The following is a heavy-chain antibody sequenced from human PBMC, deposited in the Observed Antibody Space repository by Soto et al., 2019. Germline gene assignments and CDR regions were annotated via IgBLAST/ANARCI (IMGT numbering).Heavy chain of an antibody. CDR1: GFTFNFAW. J-gene: IGHJ3*02. D-gene: IGHD4-17*01. CDR2: IKAKDDGGTT. CDR3: TTTFGDNDDDAFDI. Sequence: EGQLVESGGGFVKPGGSLRLSCAGSGFTFNFAWLNWVRQAPGKGLEWVGRIKAKDDGGTTDVAAPVTGRFTISRDDSKNTMYLQMNSLKPEDTAVYYCTTTFGDNDDDAFDIWGQGTMVTVSS. V-gene: IGHV3-15*07.